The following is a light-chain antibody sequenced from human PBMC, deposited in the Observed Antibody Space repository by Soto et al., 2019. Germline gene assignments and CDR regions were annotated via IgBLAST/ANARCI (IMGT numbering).Light chain of an antibody. J-gene: IGKJ5*01. V-gene: IGKV1-9*01. CDR2: AAS. Sequence: DIQLTQSPSFLSSSVGDRVTITCRASHSISSYLAWYQQKPGKAPKLLIYAASTLQSGVPSRFSGSGSGTEFTLTISSLQPEDFATYYCQQLNSYPITFGQGTRLEIK. CDR1: HSISSY. CDR3: QQLNSYPIT.